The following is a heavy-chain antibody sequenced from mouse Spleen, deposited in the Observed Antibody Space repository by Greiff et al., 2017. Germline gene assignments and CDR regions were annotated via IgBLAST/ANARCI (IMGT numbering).Heavy chain of an antibody. J-gene: IGHJ3*01. CDR2: INPNNGGT. CDR3: ARDYGYGWFAY. Sequence: VQLQQSGPELVKPGASVKISCKASGYTFTDYYMNWVKQSHGKSLEWIGDINPNNGGTSYNQKFKGKATLTVDKSSSTAYMELRSLTSEDSAVYYCARDYGYGWFAYWGQGTLVTVSA. V-gene: IGHV1-26*01. CDR1: GYTFTDYY. D-gene: IGHD1-2*01.